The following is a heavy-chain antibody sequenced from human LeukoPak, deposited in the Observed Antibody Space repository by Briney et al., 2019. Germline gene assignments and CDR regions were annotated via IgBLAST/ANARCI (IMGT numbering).Heavy chain of an antibody. Sequence: GESLKISCKGSGYSFTSYWLSWVRQIPGKGLEWMGRIDPSDSYTNYSPSFQGHVTISADKSISTAYLQWSSLKASDTAMYYCARYRRGSYSSDYWGQGTLVTVSS. D-gene: IGHD1-26*01. V-gene: IGHV5-10-1*01. CDR1: GYSFTSYW. CDR3: ARYRRGSYSSDY. CDR2: IDPSDSYT. J-gene: IGHJ4*02.